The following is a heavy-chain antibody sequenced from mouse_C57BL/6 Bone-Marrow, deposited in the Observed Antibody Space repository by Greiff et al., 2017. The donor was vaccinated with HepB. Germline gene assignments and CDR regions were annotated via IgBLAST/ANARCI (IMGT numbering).Heavy chain of an antibody. CDR3: ARWTNLGVYYYGSSLYYYAMDY. J-gene: IGHJ4*01. Sequence: QVQLQQSGAELARPGASVKLSCKASGYTFTSYGISWVKQRTGHGLEWIGEIYPRSGNTYYNEKFKGKATLTADKSSSTAYMELRSLTSEDSAVYFCARWTNLGVYYYGSSLYYYAMDYWGQGTSVTVSS. V-gene: IGHV1-81*01. CDR2: IYPRSGNT. CDR1: GYTFTSYG. D-gene: IGHD1-1*01.